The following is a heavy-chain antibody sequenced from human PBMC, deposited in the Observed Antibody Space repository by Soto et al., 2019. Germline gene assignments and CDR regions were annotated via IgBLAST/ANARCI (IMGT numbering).Heavy chain of an antibody. D-gene: IGHD3-9*01. CDR1: DDFISSYY. CDR2: VSTNGAT. Sequence: PSETLSLTCTVSDDFISSYYWNWIRQPAGKGLEWIGRVSTNGATNYSPSLESRVTMSVDTSKNQFSLKPTSVTAADTAVYFCARADYEILTGSYAMDVWGQGTTVTVSS. V-gene: IGHV4-4*07. J-gene: IGHJ6*02. CDR3: ARADYEILTGSYAMDV.